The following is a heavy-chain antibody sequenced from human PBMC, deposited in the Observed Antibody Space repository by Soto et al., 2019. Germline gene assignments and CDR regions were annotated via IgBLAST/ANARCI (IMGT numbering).Heavy chain of an antibody. Sequence: ASVKVSCKASGGNFRRYAISWVRQAPGQGLEWMGGILPIFGSPSHAQKFRDRVTITADESTSTAYLELTSLTSEDTAIYYCARDREAGYNFYYGMDFWGQGTTVTSP. J-gene: IGHJ6*02. CDR3: ARDREAGYNFYYGMDF. D-gene: IGHD6-19*01. V-gene: IGHV1-69*13. CDR1: GGNFRRYA. CDR2: ILPIFGSP.